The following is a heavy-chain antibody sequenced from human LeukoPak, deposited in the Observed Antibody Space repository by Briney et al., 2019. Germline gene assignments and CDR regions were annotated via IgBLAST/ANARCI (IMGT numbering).Heavy chain of an antibody. CDR3: ARDTGGFLEWGTDPFDI. CDR2: IYHSGST. Sequence: PSGTLSLTCAVSGGSISSSNWWGWVRQPPGKGLGWIGEIYHSGSTNYNPSLKSRVTISVDKSKNQFSLKLSSVTAADRAVYYCARDTGGFLEWGTDPFDIWGQGTMVTVSP. D-gene: IGHD3-3*01. CDR1: GGSISSSNW. J-gene: IGHJ3*02. V-gene: IGHV4-4*02.